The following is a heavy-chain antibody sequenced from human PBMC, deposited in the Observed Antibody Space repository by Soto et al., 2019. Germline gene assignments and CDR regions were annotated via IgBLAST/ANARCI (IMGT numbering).Heavy chain of an antibody. CDR2: IIPIFGTA. Sequence: SVKVSCKASGGTFSSYAISWVRQAPGQGLEWMGGIIPIFGTANYAQKFQGRVTTTADESTSTAYMELSSLRSEDTAVYYCARDKGPITMVRGLPKNNWFDPWGQGTLVTVSS. CDR1: GGTFSSYA. J-gene: IGHJ5*02. CDR3: ARDKGPITMVRGLPKNNWFDP. V-gene: IGHV1-69*13. D-gene: IGHD3-10*01.